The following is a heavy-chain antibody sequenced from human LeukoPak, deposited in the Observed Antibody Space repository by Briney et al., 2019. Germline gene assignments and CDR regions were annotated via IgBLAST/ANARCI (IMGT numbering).Heavy chain of an antibody. J-gene: IGHJ2*01. CDR3: ATRVGLTRYWYFEL. CDR1: GFTFSNNA. Sequence: GGSLRLSCAASGFTFSNNAMSWVRQAPGKGLEWVSSISASGGSTSYADSVKGRFTFSRDNSKNTLYLQMNSLRVEDTAVYYCATRVGLTRYWYFELWGRGTLVTVSS. CDR2: ISASGGST. V-gene: IGHV3-23*01.